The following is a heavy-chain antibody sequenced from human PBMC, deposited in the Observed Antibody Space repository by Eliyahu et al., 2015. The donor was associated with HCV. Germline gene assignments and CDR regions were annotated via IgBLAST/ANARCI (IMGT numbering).Heavy chain of an antibody. CDR2: ITTDFDT. V-gene: IGHV3-74*01. CDR3: ARDRGLATPFDP. D-gene: IGHD3-10*01. J-gene: IGHJ5*02. Sequence: EVQLVESGGGLVQPGGSMRLSCEASGFTLSDHWIHWVRQTPEKGLVWVSRITTDFDTSYIDSVKGRFTVSRDNAKNTVYLQMNSLRVEDTAVYYCARDRGLATPFDPWGQGTLVTVSS. CDR1: GFTLSDHW.